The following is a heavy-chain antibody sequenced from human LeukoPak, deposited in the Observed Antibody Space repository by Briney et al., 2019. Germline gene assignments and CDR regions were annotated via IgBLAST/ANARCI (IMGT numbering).Heavy chain of an antibody. J-gene: IGHJ6*02. CDR3: ARGLEGSIRHHYGMDV. CDR2: MNPNSGNT. V-gene: IGHV1-8*02. D-gene: IGHD2-21*01. CDR1: GYTFTSYA. Sequence: ASVKVSCKASGYTFTSYAMNWVRQATGQGLEWMRWMNPNSGNTGYAQKFQGRVIMTRNTSISTAYMELSSLRSEDTAVYYCARGLEGSIRHHYGMDVWGQGTTVTVSS.